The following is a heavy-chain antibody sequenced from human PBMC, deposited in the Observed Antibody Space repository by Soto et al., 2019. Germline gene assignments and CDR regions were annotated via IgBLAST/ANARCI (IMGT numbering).Heavy chain of an antibody. D-gene: IGHD6-19*01. CDR2: IYYNGST. CDR1: GGSISSYY. J-gene: IGHJ6*02. Sequence: QVQLQESGPGLVKPSETLSLTCTVSGGSISSYYWSWIRQPPGKGLEWIGYIYYNGSTNYNPSLKSRVTISVDTSKNEFCLKLSCVNAADTAVYYCARDRMDSRVWRGGLDVWGQGTTVTVSS. V-gene: IGHV4-59*13. CDR3: ARDRMDSRVWRGGLDV.